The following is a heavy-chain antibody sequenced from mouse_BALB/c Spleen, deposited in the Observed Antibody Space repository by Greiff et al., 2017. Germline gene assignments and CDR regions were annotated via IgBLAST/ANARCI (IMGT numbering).Heavy chain of an antibody. J-gene: IGHJ4*01. CDR1: GFTFTDYY. Sequence: EVKLVESGGGLVQPGGSLRLSCATSGFTFTDYYMSWVRQPPGKALEWLGFIRNKANGYTTEYSASVKGRFTISRDNSQSILYLQMNTLRAEDSATYYCARDPATARYYYAMDYWGQGTSVTVSS. D-gene: IGHD1-2*01. CDR3: ARDPATARYYYAMDY. CDR2: IRNKANGYTT. V-gene: IGHV7-3*02.